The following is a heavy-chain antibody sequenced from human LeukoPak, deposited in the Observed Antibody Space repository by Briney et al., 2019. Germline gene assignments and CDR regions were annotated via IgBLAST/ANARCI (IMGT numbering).Heavy chain of an antibody. CDR3: ARGGGATPFLLRGYYFDY. CDR2: IFYSGST. V-gene: IGHV4-39*07. CDR1: GGSISTSNYY. J-gene: IGHJ4*02. Sequence: SETLSLTCTVSGGSISTSNYYWGWIRQPPGKGLEWIGNIFYSGSTYYSPSLKSRVTISVDTSKNQFSLKLSSVTAADTAVYYCARGGGATPFLLRGYYFDYWGQGTLVTVSS. D-gene: IGHD1-26*01.